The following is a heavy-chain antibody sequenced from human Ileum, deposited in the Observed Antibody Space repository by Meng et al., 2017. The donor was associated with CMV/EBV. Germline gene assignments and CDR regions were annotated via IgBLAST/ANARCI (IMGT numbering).Heavy chain of an antibody. CDR1: GFTFKSYW. Sequence: GGSLRLSCVASGFTFKSYWMHWVRQVPGKGPVWVSCINTDGTTTRYADSVKGRFTISRDSSKNILYLQMDSLTAEDTALYYCAVGYDSRKVAYWGQGTLVTVSS. J-gene: IGHJ4*02. CDR2: INTDGTTT. V-gene: IGHV3-74*01. CDR3: AVGYDSRKVAY. D-gene: IGHD3-3*01.